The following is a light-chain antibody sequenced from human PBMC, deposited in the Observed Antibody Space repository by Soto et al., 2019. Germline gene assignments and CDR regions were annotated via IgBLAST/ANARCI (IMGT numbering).Light chain of an antibody. CDR3: QQYGSSSWT. V-gene: IGKV3-15*01. J-gene: IGKJ1*01. Sequence: EIVMTQSPATLSVSPGERATLSCRASQSVNSNLAWYQQKPGQAPRLLIDGASTRATGIPARFSGSGSGTEFTLTISSLQSEDFAVYYCQQYGSSSWTFGQGTKVEIK. CDR1: QSVNSN. CDR2: GAS.